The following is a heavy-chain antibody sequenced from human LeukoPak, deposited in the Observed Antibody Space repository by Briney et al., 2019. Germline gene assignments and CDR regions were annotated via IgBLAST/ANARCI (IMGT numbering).Heavy chain of an antibody. D-gene: IGHD2-15*01. J-gene: IGHJ5*02. CDR3: AILTHPAP. CDR2: ISGDESTT. CDR1: GFTFSNYW. V-gene: IGHV3-74*01. Sequence: GGSLRLSCAASGFTFSNYWAHWVRQAPGKGLVWVSRISGDESTTTYADSVKGRFTISRDNAKNTLSLQMNSLRAEDTAVYYCAILTHPAPWGPGTLVTVSS.